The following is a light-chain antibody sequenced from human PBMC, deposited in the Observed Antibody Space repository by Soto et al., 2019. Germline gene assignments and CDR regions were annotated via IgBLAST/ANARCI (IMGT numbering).Light chain of an antibody. CDR1: SSNIGAGSD. CDR3: QSYDSSPRGVV. CDR2: ANN. J-gene: IGLJ2*01. Sequence: QSVLTQPPSVSGAPGQRVTISCTGSSSNIGAGSDVHWYQHLPGTAPKLLIYANNNRPSGVPDRFFGSKSGTSASLAITGLQPAYDPHYNCQSYDSSPRGVVFGGGTKLTVL. V-gene: IGLV1-40*01.